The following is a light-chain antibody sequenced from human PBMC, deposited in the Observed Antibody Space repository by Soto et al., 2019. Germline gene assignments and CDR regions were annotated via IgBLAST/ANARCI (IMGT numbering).Light chain of an antibody. CDR2: GAS. J-gene: IGKJ5*01. CDR1: QSVSHNY. CDR3: KQYGSSPT. V-gene: IGKV3-20*01. Sequence: EIVLTQSAGTLSLSPGERATLSCRASQSVSHNYLAWYQQRPGQAPRLLIYGASSRATGIQDRFSGGGSGTEFTLTIRRLEPEDFALYYCKQYGSSPTCGQGTRLEIK.